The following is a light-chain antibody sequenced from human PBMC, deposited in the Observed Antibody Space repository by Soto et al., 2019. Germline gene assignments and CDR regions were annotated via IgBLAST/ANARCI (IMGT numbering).Light chain of an antibody. J-gene: IGKJ1*01. V-gene: IGKV3-20*01. CDR1: RSVTNNY. CDR2: GAS. CDR3: HQYGSSPPT. Sequence: EIVLTQSPGTLSLSPGERATLSCRASRSVTNNYVAWYQRKPGQAPRLLIYGASSRATDIPGRFSGTGSGTDFSLTITRLEPEDFAVYYCHQYGSSPPTFGQGIKVEI.